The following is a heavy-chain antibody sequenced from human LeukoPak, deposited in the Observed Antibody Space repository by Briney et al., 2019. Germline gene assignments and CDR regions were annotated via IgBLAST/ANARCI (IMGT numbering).Heavy chain of an antibody. CDR1: GYTFTSYG. J-gene: IGHJ4*02. CDR3: ARSPGGAAAGYYFDY. CDR2: ISAYNGNT. V-gene: IGHV1-18*01. Sequence: ASVKVSCKASGYTFTSYGISWVGQAPGQGLEWMGWISAYNGNTNYAQKLQGRVTMTTDTSTSTAYMELRSLRSDDTAVYYCARSPGGAAAGYYFDYWGQGTLVTVSS. D-gene: IGHD6-13*01.